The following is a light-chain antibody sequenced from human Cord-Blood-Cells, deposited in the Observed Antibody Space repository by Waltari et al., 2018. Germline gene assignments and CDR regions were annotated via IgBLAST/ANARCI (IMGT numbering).Light chain of an antibody. J-gene: IGLJ1*01. CDR2: EGS. V-gene: IGLV2-23*01. CDR1: SSDAGSYNL. Sequence: QSALTQPASVYGSPGQSITISCTGTSSDAGSYNLVSWYQQHPGKAPKLMIYEGSKRPSGVSNRFSGSKSGNTASLTISGLQAEDEADYYCCSYAGSSTFYVFGTGTKVTVL. CDR3: CSYAGSSTFYV.